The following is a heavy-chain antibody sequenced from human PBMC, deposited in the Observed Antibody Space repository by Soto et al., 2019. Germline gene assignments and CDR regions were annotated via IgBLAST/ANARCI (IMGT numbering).Heavy chain of an antibody. CDR3: AKASVPAAMSEGLLDY. CDR2: ISGSGGST. Sequence: GGSLRLSCAASGFTFSSYAMSWVRQAPGKGLEWVSAISGSGGSTYYADSVKGRFTISRDNSKNTLYLQMNSLRAEDTAVYYCAKASVPAAMSEGLLDYWGQGTLVTVSS. D-gene: IGHD2-2*01. J-gene: IGHJ4*02. V-gene: IGHV3-23*01. CDR1: GFTFSSYA.